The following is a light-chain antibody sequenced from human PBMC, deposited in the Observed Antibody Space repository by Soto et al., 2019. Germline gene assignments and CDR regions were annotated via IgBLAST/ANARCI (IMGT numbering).Light chain of an antibody. CDR2: GAS. V-gene: IGKV1-13*02. Sequence: AIQLTQSPSSLSASVGDRVTITCRASQGISSALAWYQQKPGKAPKLLIYGASSLESGVPSRFSGSGSGTDFPLTISSLQPEDFATYYCQQFNSYPPLTFGPGTKVDIK. J-gene: IGKJ3*01. CDR1: QGISSA. CDR3: QQFNSYPPLT.